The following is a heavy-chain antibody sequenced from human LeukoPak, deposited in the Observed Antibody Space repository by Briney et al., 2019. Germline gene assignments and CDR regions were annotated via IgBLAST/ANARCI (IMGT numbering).Heavy chain of an antibody. D-gene: IGHD3-10*01. J-gene: IGHJ3*02. Sequence: SETLSLTCAVYGGSFSGYFWSWIRQPPGKGLEWVGEINHSGSTNYNPSLKSRVTISLDTSRNQFSLRLNSVTAADTAVYYCAKSNGYGLIDIWGQGTMVTVSS. V-gene: IGHV4-34*01. CDR1: GGSFSGYF. CDR3: AKSNGYGLIDI. CDR2: INHSGST.